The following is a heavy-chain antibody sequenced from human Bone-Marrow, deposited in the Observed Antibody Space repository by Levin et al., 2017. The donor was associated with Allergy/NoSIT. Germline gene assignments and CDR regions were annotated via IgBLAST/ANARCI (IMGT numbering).Heavy chain of an antibody. Sequence: ASVKVSCKASGYTFTSYGISWVRQAPGQGLEWMGWISAYNGNTNYAQKLQGRVTMTTDTSTSTAYMELRSLRSDDTAVYYCARDTTVTTPPFTPVCYDYYMDVWGKGTTVTVSS. CDR2: ISAYNGNT. CDR3: ARDTTVTTPPFTPVCYDYYMDV. V-gene: IGHV1-18*01. J-gene: IGHJ6*03. CDR1: GYTFTSYG. D-gene: IGHD4-17*01.